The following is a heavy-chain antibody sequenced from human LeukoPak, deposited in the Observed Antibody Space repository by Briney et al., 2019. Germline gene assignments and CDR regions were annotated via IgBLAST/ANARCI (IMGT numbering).Heavy chain of an antibody. Sequence: SETLSLNCAVYGGSFSGYYWSWIRQPPGKGLEWIGEINHSGSTNYNLSLKSRVTISVDTSKNQFSLRLSSVTAADTAVYYCASENCYGSGSYSYDHWGQGTLVTVSS. J-gene: IGHJ4*02. CDR3: ASENCYGSGSYSYDH. D-gene: IGHD3-10*01. V-gene: IGHV4-34*01. CDR1: GGSFSGYY. CDR2: INHSGST.